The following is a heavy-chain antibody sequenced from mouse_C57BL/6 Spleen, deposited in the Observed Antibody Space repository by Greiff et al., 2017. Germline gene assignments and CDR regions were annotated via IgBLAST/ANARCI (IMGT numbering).Heavy chain of an antibody. V-gene: IGHV1-82*01. D-gene: IGHD2-5*01. Sequence: QVQLQQSGPELVKPGASVKISCKASGYEFSSSWLNWVKQRPGKGLEWIGRIYPGDGETNYNGKFKGKATLPADKSSSTAYMPLSSLTSEDSAVYFCARKWYSNYDYYAMDYWGQGTSVTVSS. CDR2: IYPGDGET. J-gene: IGHJ4*01. CDR3: ARKWYSNYDYYAMDY. CDR1: GYEFSSSW.